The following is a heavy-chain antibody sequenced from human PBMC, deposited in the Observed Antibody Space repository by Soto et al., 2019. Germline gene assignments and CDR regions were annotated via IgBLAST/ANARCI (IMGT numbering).Heavy chain of an antibody. J-gene: IGHJ5*02. CDR1: GYTFTIYG. CDR2: ISAYNGNT. CDR3: ARGIPYYYGSGIDLENWFDP. Sequence: ASVKVSCKASGYTFTIYGISCVRQSPLQWRDWMGCISAYNGNTNYAQKLQGRVTMTTDTSTSTAYMELRSLRSDDTAVYYCARGIPYYYGSGIDLENWFDPWGQGTLVTVSS. D-gene: IGHD3-10*01. V-gene: IGHV1-18*04.